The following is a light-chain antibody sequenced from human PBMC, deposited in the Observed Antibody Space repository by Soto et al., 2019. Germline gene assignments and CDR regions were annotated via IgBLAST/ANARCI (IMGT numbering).Light chain of an antibody. CDR3: GSYTSSNTWI. J-gene: IGLJ2*01. CDR2: EVS. Sequence: QSVLTQPASVSGSPGQSIAISCTGTSSDVGAYNFVSWYQQHPGKAPKLMIYEVSNRPSGVSNRFSGSKSGNTASLTISGLQAEDEADYCCGSYTSSNTWIFGGGTKLTVL. V-gene: IGLV2-14*01. CDR1: SSDVGAYNF.